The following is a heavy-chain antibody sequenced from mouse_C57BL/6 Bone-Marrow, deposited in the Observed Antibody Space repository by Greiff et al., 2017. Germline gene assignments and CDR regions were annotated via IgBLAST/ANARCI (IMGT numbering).Heavy chain of an antibody. J-gene: IGHJ2*01. CDR3: AREDYYGSSYDY. Sequence: QVHVKQPGAELVKPGASVKMSCKASGYTFTSYWITWVKQRPGQGLEWIGDIYPGSGSTNYNEKFKSKATLTVDTSSSTACMQLSSLTSEDSAVYYCAREDYYGSSYDYWGQGTTLTVSS. CDR1: GYTFTSYW. CDR2: IYPGSGST. D-gene: IGHD1-1*01. V-gene: IGHV1-55*01.